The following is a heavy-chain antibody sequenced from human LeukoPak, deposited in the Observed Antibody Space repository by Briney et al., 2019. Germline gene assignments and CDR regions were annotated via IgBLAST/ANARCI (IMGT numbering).Heavy chain of an antibody. CDR2: ISYDGSNK. Sequence: PGRSLRLSCAASGFTFSSYGMHWVRQAPGKGLEWVAVISYDGSNKYYADSVKGRFTISRDNSKNTLYLQMNSLRAEDTAVYYCAKQSGFGAFDTWGQGTMVTVSS. V-gene: IGHV3-30*18. CDR1: GFTFSSYG. CDR3: AKQSGFGAFDT. J-gene: IGHJ3*02. D-gene: IGHD3-3*01.